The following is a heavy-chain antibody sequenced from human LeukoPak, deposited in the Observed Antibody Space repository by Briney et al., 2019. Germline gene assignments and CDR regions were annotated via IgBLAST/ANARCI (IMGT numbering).Heavy chain of an antibody. Sequence: GSLRLSCAASGFTLSNYAMDWVRQAPGKGLEWVAVISYDGNNTYCADSVTGRFTISRDNSKSTLSLQMNSLRAEDTAVYYCAKSYCGGDCGWGPGTLVTVSS. CDR3: AKSYCGGDCG. J-gene: IGHJ4*02. CDR1: GFTLSNYA. CDR2: ISYDGNNT. V-gene: IGHV3-30*04. D-gene: IGHD2-21*02.